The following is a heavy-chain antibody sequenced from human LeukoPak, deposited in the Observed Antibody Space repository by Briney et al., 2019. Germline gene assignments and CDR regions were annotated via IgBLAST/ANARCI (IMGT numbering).Heavy chain of an antibody. V-gene: IGHV3-53*01. J-gene: IGHJ4*02. CDR1: GFTVSTNY. D-gene: IGHD3-3*01. Sequence: PGGSLRLSCAASGFTVSTNYMSWVRQAPGQGLEWVSVIYSGGSTYYADSVRGRFTISRDNSKNTLYLQMNSLRAEDTAVYYCARDEQFVGFWSGHTPTDYWGQGTLVTVSS. CDR3: ARDEQFVGFWSGHTPTDY. CDR2: IYSGGST.